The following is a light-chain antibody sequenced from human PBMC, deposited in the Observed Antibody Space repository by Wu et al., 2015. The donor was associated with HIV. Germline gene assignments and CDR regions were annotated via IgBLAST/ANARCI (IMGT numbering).Light chain of an antibody. CDR1: QSITNY. CDR2: AAS. Sequence: DIQMTQSPSSLSASVGDSVTITCRASQSITNYLNWYQQKPGRAPKLLIYAASTLQSGVPSRFSGSGSGTHFTLTIRSLRPEDFATYYCQQSHSAPCTFGGGTEGGDQT. J-gene: IGKJ4*01. V-gene: IGKV1-39*01. CDR3: QQSHSAPCT.